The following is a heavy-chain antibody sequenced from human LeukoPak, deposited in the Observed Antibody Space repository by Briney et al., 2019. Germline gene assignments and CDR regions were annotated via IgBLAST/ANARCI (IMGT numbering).Heavy chain of an antibody. J-gene: IGHJ4*02. V-gene: IGHV3-23*01. CDR3: AKGSVNYDILTGSYFDY. CDR2: ISGSGENT. Sequence: GGSLRLSCAASGFTVNTYAMNWVRQAPGKGLEWVSSISGSGENTYYADSVKGRFTISRDNSKNTLSLQMNSLRAEDTAVYYCAKGSVNYDILTGSYFDYWGQGTLVTVSS. CDR1: GFTVNTYA. D-gene: IGHD3-9*01.